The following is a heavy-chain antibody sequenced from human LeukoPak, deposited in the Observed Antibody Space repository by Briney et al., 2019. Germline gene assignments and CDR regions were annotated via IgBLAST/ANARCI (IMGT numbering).Heavy chain of an antibody. Sequence: GGSLRLSCAASGFTFSSYGMHWVRQAPGKGLEWVAFIRYDGSYKNYAGSVKGRFTISRDNSKNILYLQMNSLRAEDTAVYYCAKDQGVTTASDYWGQGTLVTVSS. CDR2: IRYDGSYK. CDR1: GFTFSSYG. J-gene: IGHJ4*02. D-gene: IGHD1-26*01. V-gene: IGHV3-30*02. CDR3: AKDQGVTTASDY.